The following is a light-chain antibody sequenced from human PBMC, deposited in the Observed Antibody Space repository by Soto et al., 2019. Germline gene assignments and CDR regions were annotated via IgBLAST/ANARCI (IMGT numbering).Light chain of an antibody. CDR1: ETVATN. Sequence: EVVMTQSPATLSVSPGERATLSCSASETVATNLAWYQQKPGQAPRLLISGASTRAAGISDRFRGSGSGTEFTLTISRLRSEDSAIAYCQQYFEWPPMTFGQGTKVEI. CDR2: GAS. V-gene: IGKV3-15*01. CDR3: QQYFEWPPMT. J-gene: IGKJ1*01.